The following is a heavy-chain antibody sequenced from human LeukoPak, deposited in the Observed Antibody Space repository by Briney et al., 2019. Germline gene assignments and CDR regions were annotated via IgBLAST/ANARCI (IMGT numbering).Heavy chain of an antibody. D-gene: IGHD6-13*01. CDR3: ARDPPRAAAGSYFDY. J-gene: IGHJ4*02. CDR2: ISYDGSNK. V-gene: IGHV3-30*03. Sequence: GGSLRLSCAASGFTFSSYSMNWVRQAPGKGLEWVAVISYDGSNKYYADSVKGRFTISRDNSKDTLYLQMNSLRAEDTAVYYCARDPPRAAAGSYFDYWGQGTLVTVSS. CDR1: GFTFSSYS.